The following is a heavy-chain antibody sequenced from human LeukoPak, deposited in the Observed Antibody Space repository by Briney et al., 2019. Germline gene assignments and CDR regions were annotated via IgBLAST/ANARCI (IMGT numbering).Heavy chain of an antibody. J-gene: IGHJ4*02. V-gene: IGHV4-59*08. D-gene: IGHD4-11*01. Sequence: SETLSLTCTVSGGSISSYYWSWIRQPPGKGLEWIGYIYYSGSTNYNPSLKSRVTISVDTSKNQFSLKLSSVTAADTAVYYCARVFHDYSNYVFDYWGQGTLVTVSS. CDR3: ARVFHDYSNYVFDY. CDR1: GGSISSYY. CDR2: IYYSGST.